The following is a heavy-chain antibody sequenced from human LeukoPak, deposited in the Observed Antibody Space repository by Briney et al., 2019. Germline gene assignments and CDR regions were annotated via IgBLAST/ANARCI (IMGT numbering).Heavy chain of an antibody. J-gene: IGHJ4*02. Sequence: GGSLRLSCATSGFTFSDYTMNWVRQAPGTRLEWLSSISSRGSVIYYADSVKGRFTISRDNANNSLYLQMNSLRADDTAVYYCARDLGARGYWGRGILVTVSS. V-gene: IGHV3-21*01. CDR1: GFTFSDYT. CDR2: ISSRGSVI. CDR3: ARDLGARGY. D-gene: IGHD3-16*01.